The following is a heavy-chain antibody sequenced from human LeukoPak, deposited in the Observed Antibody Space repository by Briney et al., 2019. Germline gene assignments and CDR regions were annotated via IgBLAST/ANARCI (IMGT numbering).Heavy chain of an antibody. V-gene: IGHV3-48*03. Sequence: PGGSLRLSXAASGFTFCSYEMNWVRQSPGKGLEWVSYISSSGSTIYYADSVKGRFTISRDNAKNSLYLQMNSLRAEDTAVYYCASSTPLTSFDYWGQGTLVTVSS. CDR2: ISSSGSTI. D-gene: IGHD3-10*01. CDR3: ASSTPLTSFDY. J-gene: IGHJ4*02. CDR1: GFTFCSYE.